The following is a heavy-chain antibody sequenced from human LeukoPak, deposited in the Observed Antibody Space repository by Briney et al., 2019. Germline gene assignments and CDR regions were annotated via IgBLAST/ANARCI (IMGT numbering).Heavy chain of an antibody. CDR3: AREGGYYYDSSGYDLTAEYFQH. Sequence: PGGSLRLSCAASGFTFSSYSMNWVRQAPGKGLEWVSSISSSSSYIYYADSVKGRFTISRDNAKNSLYLQMNSLRAEDTAVYYCAREGGYYYDSSGYDLTAEYFQHWGQGTLVTVSS. J-gene: IGHJ1*01. V-gene: IGHV3-21*01. CDR2: ISSSSSYI. D-gene: IGHD3-22*01. CDR1: GFTFSSYS.